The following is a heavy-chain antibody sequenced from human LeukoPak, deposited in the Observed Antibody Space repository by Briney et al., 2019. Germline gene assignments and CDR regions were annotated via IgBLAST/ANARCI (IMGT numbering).Heavy chain of an antibody. Sequence: GGSLRLSCAASGFTFSSYAMSWVRQAPGKGLEWVSAISGSGGSTYYADSVKGRFTISRHNSKNTLYLQMNSLRAEDTAVYYCAKLPDYHDSSGYSAFDIWGQRTMVTVSS. V-gene: IGHV3-23*01. J-gene: IGHJ3*02. CDR3: AKLPDYHDSSGYSAFDI. D-gene: IGHD3-22*01. CDR1: GFTFSSYA. CDR2: ISGSGGST.